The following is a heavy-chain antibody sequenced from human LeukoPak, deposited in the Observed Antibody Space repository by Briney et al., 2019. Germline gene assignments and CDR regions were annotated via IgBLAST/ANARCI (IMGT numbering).Heavy chain of an antibody. J-gene: IGHJ4*02. V-gene: IGHV3-30*03. CDR1: GFTFSSYG. CDR3: ARDVPIEGISVAGTLFDY. Sequence: PGRSLRLSCAASGFTFSSYGMHWVRQAPGKGLEWVAVISYDGSNKYYADSVKGRFTISRDNSKNTLYLQMNSLRAEDTAVYYCARDVPIEGISVAGTLFDYWGQGTLVTVSS. CDR2: ISYDGSNK. D-gene: IGHD6-19*01.